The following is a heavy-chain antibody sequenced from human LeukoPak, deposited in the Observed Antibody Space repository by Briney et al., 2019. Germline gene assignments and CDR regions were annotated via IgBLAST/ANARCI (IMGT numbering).Heavy chain of an antibody. CDR2: IIPIFGTG. Sequence: AASVKVSCKASGGTFSRYAISWVRQAPGQGLEWMGRIIPIFGTGKYAQKFQGRVTISTDESTSTVNMELSSLRSEDTAVYYCARDLGLVTPGTDDAFDIWGQGTMVTVSS. D-gene: IGHD4-23*01. J-gene: IGHJ3*02. CDR1: GGTFSRYA. V-gene: IGHV1-69*05. CDR3: ARDLGLVTPGTDDAFDI.